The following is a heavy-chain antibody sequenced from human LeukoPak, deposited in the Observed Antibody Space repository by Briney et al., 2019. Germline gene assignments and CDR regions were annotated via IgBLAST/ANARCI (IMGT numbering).Heavy chain of an antibody. CDR3: AAFGRDWALAF. V-gene: IGHV3-30*03. J-gene: IGHJ4*02. Sequence: GGSLRLSCAASGFTFSTYGMHWVRQAPGKGLQWVAVISYDGSKKYYGDSVKGRFTISRDNAENTLYLQMNSLIAEDTAIYYCAAFGRDWALAFWGQGTLVTVSS. CDR1: GFTFSTYG. CDR2: ISYDGSKK. D-gene: IGHD2-21*01.